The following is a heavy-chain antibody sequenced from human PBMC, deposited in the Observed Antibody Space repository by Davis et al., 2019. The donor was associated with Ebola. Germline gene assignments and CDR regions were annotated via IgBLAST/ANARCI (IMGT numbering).Heavy chain of an antibody. D-gene: IGHD2-8*02. J-gene: IGHJ4*02. Sequence: ASVKVSCKASGYTFTGYYMHWVRQAPGQGLEWMGWINPNSGGTNYAQKFQGWVTMTRDTSISTAYMELSRLRSDDTAVYYCARDGDPYCFRGVCYEYWGQGTLVTVSS. CDR2: INPNSGGT. CDR3: ARDGDPYCFRGVCYEY. CDR1: GYTFTGYY. V-gene: IGHV1-2*04.